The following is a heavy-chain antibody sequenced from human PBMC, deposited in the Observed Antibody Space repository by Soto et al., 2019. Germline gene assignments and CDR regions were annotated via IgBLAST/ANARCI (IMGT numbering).Heavy chain of an antibody. CDR1: GGSISSGGYY. CDR2: IYYSGST. CDR3: ARGGITIFGVVIKYYYYGMDV. V-gene: IGHV4-31*03. Sequence: QVQLQESGPGLVKPSQTLSLTCTVSGGSISSGGYYWSWIRQHPGKGLEWIGYIYYSGSTYYNPSLKSRVTISVDTSKNQFSLKLSSVTAADTAVYYCARGGITIFGVVIKYYYYGMDVWGQGTTVTVSS. D-gene: IGHD3-3*01. J-gene: IGHJ6*02.